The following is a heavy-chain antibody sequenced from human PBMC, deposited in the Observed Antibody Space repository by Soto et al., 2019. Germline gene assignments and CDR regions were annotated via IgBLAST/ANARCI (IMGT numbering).Heavy chain of an antibody. J-gene: IGHJ4*02. CDR3: AGGSYYDSSGCNDY. Sequence: ASVKVSCKASGYTFTSYGISWVRQAPGQGLEWMGWISAYNGNTNYAQKLQGRVTMTTDTSTSTAYMELRSLRSDDTAVYYCAGGSYYDSSGCNDYWAQGTLVTVSS. V-gene: IGHV1-18*01. CDR2: ISAYNGNT. D-gene: IGHD3-22*01. CDR1: GYTFTSYG.